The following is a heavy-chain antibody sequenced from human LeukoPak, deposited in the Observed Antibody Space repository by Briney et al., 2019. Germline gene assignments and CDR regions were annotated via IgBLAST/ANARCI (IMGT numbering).Heavy chain of an antibody. Sequence: GGSLRLSCAASGFTFSSYSMNWVRQAPGKGLEWVSYISSSSSTIYYADSVKGRFTISRDNAKNSLYLQMNSLRAEDTAVYYCASSYSRSEGYFQHWGQGTLVTVSS. V-gene: IGHV3-48*04. J-gene: IGHJ1*01. CDR1: GFTFSSYS. CDR2: ISSSSSTI. CDR3: ASSYSRSEGYFQH. D-gene: IGHD1-26*01.